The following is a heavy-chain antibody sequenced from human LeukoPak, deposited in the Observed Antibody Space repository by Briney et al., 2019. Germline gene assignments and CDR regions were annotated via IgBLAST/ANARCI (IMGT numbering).Heavy chain of an antibody. D-gene: IGHD6-19*01. CDR3: ARGRRIAVARVYYFDY. Sequence: ASVKVSCKASGYTFTSYDINWVRQATGQGLEWMGWMNPNSGNTGYAQKFQGRVTITRNTSISTAYMELSGLRSEDTAVYYCARGRRIAVARVYYFDYWGQGTLVTVSS. V-gene: IGHV1-8*03. J-gene: IGHJ4*02. CDR1: GYTFTSYD. CDR2: MNPNSGNT.